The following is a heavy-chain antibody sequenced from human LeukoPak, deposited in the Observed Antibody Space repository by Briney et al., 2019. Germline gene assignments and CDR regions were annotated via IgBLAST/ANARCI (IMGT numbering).Heavy chain of an antibody. D-gene: IGHD1-1*01. CDR3: AKEGTGIHFDY. Sequence: PGGSLRLSCAASGFPFRSNAIHWVRQAPGKGLEWVAEISYDGGNTYYADSVKGRFTISRDNSKNTLYLQMNSLRAEDTAVYYCAKEGTGIHFDYWGQGTLVTVSS. CDR1: GFPFRSNA. CDR2: ISYDGGNT. J-gene: IGHJ4*02. V-gene: IGHV3-30-3*01.